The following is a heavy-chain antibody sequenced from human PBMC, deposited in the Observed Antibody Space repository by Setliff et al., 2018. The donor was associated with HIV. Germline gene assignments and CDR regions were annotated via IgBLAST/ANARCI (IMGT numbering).Heavy chain of an antibody. Sequence: ASVKVSCKASGYTFSSYSISWVRQAPGQGLEWMGWISGYNGHTNYAQKFQGRVIMTTDTSTSTAYMELRSQRSDDTAVYYCAREYFVSGSYVRSFDIWGQGTLVTVSS. D-gene: IGHD3-10*01. V-gene: IGHV1-18*01. CDR1: GYTFSSYS. CDR2: ISGYNGHT. J-gene: IGHJ3*02. CDR3: AREYFVSGSYVRSFDI.